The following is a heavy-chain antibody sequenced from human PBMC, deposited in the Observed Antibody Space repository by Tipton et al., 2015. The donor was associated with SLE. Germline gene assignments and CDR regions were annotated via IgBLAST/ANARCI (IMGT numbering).Heavy chain of an antibody. CDR2: GTT. D-gene: IGHD1-14*01. J-gene: IGHJ4*02. CDR3: ARDPNWYDYFDY. V-gene: IGHV4-39*07. Sequence: GTTFYNPSFKSRVTISVDTSKNEFFLNLRSVTAADTAVYYCARDPNWYDYFDYWGQGMLVTVSS.